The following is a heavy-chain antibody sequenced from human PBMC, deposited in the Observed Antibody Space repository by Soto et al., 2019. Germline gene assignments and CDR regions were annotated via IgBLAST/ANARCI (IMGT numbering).Heavy chain of an antibody. V-gene: IGHV4-28*03. D-gene: IGHD2-2*01. Sequence: SETLSLTCAVSGYSISSSNWWGWIRQPPGKGLEWIGYIYYSGTTYYNPSLKSRVTMSVDTSKNQFSLKLTSVTAVDTAVYYCARGGGSPYHDHEFDYWGQGILVTVSS. CDR3: ARGGGSPYHDHEFDY. CDR2: IYYSGTT. J-gene: IGHJ4*02. CDR1: GYSISSSNW.